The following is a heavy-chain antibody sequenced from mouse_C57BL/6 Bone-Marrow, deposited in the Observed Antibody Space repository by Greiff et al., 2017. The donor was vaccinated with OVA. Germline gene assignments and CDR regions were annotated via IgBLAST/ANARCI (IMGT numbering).Heavy chain of an antibody. CDR1: GYAFSSSW. D-gene: IGHD2-3*01. J-gene: IGHJ2*01. Sequence: QVLLQQSGPELVKPGASVKISCKASGYAFSSSWMNWVKQRPGKGLEWIGRIYPGDGDTNYNGKFKGKATLTADKSSSTAYMQLSSLTSEDSAVYFCARHEDGYYASYFDYWGQGTTLTVSS. CDR3: ARHEDGYYASYFDY. CDR2: IYPGDGDT. V-gene: IGHV1-82*01.